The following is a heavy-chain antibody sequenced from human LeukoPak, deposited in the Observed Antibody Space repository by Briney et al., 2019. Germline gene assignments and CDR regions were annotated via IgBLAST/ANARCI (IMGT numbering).Heavy chain of an antibody. D-gene: IGHD3-10*01. V-gene: IGHV3-30*03. Sequence: GRSLRLSCGASGFTFSSYGMHWVRQAPGKGLEWVAVISYDGSNKYYADSVKGRFTISRDNSKNTLYLQMNSLRDDDTAVYYCARVVPGGYGSGLDCWGQGTQVTVSS. CDR1: GFTFSSYG. J-gene: IGHJ4*02. CDR3: ARVVPGGYGSGLDC. CDR2: ISYDGSNK.